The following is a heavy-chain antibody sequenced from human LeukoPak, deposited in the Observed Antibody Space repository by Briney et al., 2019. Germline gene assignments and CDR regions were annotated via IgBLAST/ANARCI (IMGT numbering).Heavy chain of an antibody. V-gene: IGHV4-38-2*02. Sequence: SETLSLTCTVSGYFISSGYYWSWIRQPPGKGLEWIGEINHSGSTNYNPSLKSRVTISVDTSKNQFSLKLSSVTAADTAVYYCARQGLLWFGELLNYFDYWGQGTLVTVSS. J-gene: IGHJ4*02. CDR2: INHSGST. CDR3: ARQGLLWFGELLNYFDY. CDR1: GYFISSGYY. D-gene: IGHD3-10*01.